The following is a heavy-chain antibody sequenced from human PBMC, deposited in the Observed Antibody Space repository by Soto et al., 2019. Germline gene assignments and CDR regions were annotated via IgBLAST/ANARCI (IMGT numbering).Heavy chain of an antibody. CDR3: ARDLGWAFDS. CDR2: ISGGGRPI. Sequence: EVQLVESGEGSVQPGGSLRLSCAASGFTFSTFSMNWVRQAQGRGLEWISYISGGGRPISYADSVKGRFTISRDNAKNSLYLQMDSLTDEDTAVYYCARDLGWAFDSWGQGTRVTVSS. CDR1: GFTFSTFS. J-gene: IGHJ4*02. D-gene: IGHD6-19*01. V-gene: IGHV3-48*02.